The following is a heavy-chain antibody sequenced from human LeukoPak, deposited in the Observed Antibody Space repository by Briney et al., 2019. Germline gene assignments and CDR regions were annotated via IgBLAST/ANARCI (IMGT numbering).Heavy chain of an antibody. CDR1: GGSFSGYY. J-gene: IGHJ5*02. Sequence: SETLSLTCAVYGGSFSGYYWSWIRQPPGKGLEWIGEINHSGSTNYNPPLKSRVTISVDTSKNQFSLKLSSVTAADTAVYYCASSVVPAAHGWFDPWGQRTLVTVSS. V-gene: IGHV4-34*01. D-gene: IGHD2-2*01. CDR3: ASSVVPAAHGWFDP. CDR2: INHSGST.